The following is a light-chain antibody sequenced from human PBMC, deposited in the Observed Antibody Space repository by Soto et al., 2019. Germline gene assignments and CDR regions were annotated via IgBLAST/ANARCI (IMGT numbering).Light chain of an antibody. V-gene: IGLV2-11*01. CDR1: SSDVGGYNY. CDR3: CSYAASVV. J-gene: IGLJ2*01. Sequence: QSALTQPRSVSGSPGQSVTISCTGTSSDVGGYNYVSWYQQHPGKAPKLMIYDVNKRPSGVPDRFSGSKSGNTASLTISGLQAEDEADYYCCSYAASVVFGGGTKLTVL. CDR2: DVN.